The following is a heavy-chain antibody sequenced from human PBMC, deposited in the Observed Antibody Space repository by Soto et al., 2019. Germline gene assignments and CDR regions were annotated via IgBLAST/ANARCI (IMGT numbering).Heavy chain of an antibody. J-gene: IGHJ4*02. CDR2: VYYTGTT. V-gene: IGHV4-59*01. D-gene: IGHD6-13*01. CDR3: ARDLAAVPRAFDY. Sequence: SETLSLTXTVSGGSISSYFYIWVRQPPGKGLEWIGSVYYTGTTDYNPSLKSRVTISVDTSRTQFSLNLRSVTAADTAVYYCARDLAAVPRAFDYWGRGTLVTVSS. CDR1: GGSISSYF.